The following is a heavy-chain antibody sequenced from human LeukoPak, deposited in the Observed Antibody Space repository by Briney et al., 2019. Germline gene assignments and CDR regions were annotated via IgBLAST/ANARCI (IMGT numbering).Heavy chain of an antibody. CDR1: GGSISTYY. V-gene: IGHV4-59*01. J-gene: IGHJ5*02. Sequence: SETLSLTCTVSGGSISTYYWSWIRQSPGKAMEWIGYIYDSGSTNYNPSPKSRVTISLDTSKNQFSLKLRSMTAADTAVYFCARLATPLSWFDPWGQGTLVTVSS. CDR2: IYDSGST. CDR3: ARLATPLSWFDP. D-gene: IGHD2-15*01.